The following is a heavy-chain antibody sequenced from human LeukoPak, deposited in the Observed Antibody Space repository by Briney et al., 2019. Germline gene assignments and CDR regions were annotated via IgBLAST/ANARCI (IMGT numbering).Heavy chain of an antibody. J-gene: IGHJ4*02. CDR3: TNVVMKDY. Sequence: GCLRVSCAASGFSFSDAWMCAGREAPRKRVGCVGRIKSKTDGGTTDYAAPVKGRFTISRDDSENTLYLQMNSLKTEDTAVYYCTNVVMKDYWGQGTLVTVSS. CDR1: GFSFSDAW. V-gene: IGHV3-15*01. D-gene: IGHD2-15*01. CDR2: IKSKTDGGTT.